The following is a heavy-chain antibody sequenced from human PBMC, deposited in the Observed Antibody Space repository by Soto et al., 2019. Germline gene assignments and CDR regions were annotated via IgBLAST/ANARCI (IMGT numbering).Heavy chain of an antibody. V-gene: IGHV4-59*01. CDR1: GGSISSYY. Sequence: SSPLSLTFTFSGGSISSYYWSWIRQPPGKGLEWIGYTYYSGSTNYNPSLKSRVTISVDTSKNQFSLKLSSVTAADTAVYYCARSGDSSGLFYWGLGTLVTVSS. CDR2: TYYSGST. J-gene: IGHJ4*02. CDR3: ARSGDSSGLFY. D-gene: IGHD6-19*01.